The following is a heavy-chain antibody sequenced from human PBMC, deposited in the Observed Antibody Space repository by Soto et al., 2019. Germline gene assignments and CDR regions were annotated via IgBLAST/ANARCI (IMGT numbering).Heavy chain of an antibody. CDR2: IIPIFGTA. CDR1: GGTFSSYA. Sequence: QVQLVQSGAEVKKPGSSVKVSCTASGGTFSSYAISWVRQAPGQGLEWMGGIIPIFGTANYAQKFQGRVTITADESTSTAYMELSSLRSEDTAVYYCASWDMGYDSSGYYFDYWGQGTLVTVSS. J-gene: IGHJ4*02. D-gene: IGHD3-22*01. V-gene: IGHV1-69*01. CDR3: ASWDMGYDSSGYYFDY.